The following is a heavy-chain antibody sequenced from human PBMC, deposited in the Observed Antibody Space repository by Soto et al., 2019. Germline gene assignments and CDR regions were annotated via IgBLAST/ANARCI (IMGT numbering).Heavy chain of an antibody. J-gene: IGHJ2*01. V-gene: IGHV4-31*03. D-gene: IGHD4-17*01. CDR2: IYYSGSN. CDR1: GGSISSGGYY. Sequence: QVQLQESGPGLVKPSQTLSLTCTVSGGSISSGGYYWSWIRQHPGKGLEWIGYIYYSGSNYYNPSLKSRVTISVDTSKNQFSLKLSSVTAADTAVYYCARGSIYDYDYWYFDLWGRGTLVTVSS. CDR3: ARGSIYDYDYWYFDL.